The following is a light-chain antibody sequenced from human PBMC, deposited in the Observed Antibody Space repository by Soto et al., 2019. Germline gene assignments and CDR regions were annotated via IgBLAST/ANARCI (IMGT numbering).Light chain of an antibody. Sequence: DIQMTQSPSSLSASVGDRVTITCRARQSISYYLNWYQQKPGKAPKLLIYAASSLQSGVPSRFSASGSGTEFSLTINSLQADDFATYYCQQYHIYSWTFGQGTKVDIK. CDR2: AAS. CDR1: QSISYY. J-gene: IGKJ1*01. V-gene: IGKV1-39*01. CDR3: QQYHIYSWT.